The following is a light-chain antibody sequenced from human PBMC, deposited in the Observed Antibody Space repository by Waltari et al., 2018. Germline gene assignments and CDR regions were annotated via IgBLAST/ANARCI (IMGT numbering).Light chain of an antibody. V-gene: IGKV1-5*03. CDR2: KAS. CDR3: QQYESYPLT. CDR1: QSIGGW. J-gene: IGKJ2*01. Sequence: DIQMTQSPSTLSASVGDRVTITYRASQSIGGWLAWYQQKPGKAPNLLIFKASYLESGVSSRFSGSGSGTDFTHTISRLQPADFATYYRQQYESYPLTFGQGTKLEI.